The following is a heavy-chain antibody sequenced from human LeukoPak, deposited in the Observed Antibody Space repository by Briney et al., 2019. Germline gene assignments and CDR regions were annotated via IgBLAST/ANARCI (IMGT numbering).Heavy chain of an antibody. J-gene: IGHJ4*02. CDR3: ARCHILTGYYSR. CDR2: INHSGST. Sequence: PSETLSLTCAVYGGSFSGYYWSWIRQPPGKGLGWIGEINHSGSTNYNPPLKSRVTISVDTSKNQFSLKLSSVTAADTAVYYCARCHILTGYYSRWGQGTLVTVSS. D-gene: IGHD3-9*01. CDR1: GGSFSGYY. V-gene: IGHV4-34*01.